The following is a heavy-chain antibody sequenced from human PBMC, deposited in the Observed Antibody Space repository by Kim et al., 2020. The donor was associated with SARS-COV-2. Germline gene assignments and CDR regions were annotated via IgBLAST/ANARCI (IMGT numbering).Heavy chain of an antibody. D-gene: IGHD6-13*01. CDR1: GDSTSSYY. J-gene: IGHJ4*01. CDR2: RYYSGTT. CDR3: ARRRVTIGAADTPLYYFD. V-gene: IGHV4-59*08. Sequence: SETLSLTCTVSGDSTSSYYWSWIRQPPGKGLEWIGYRYYSGTTKNNPSLQSRVTISVDTSKNQFSLNLTSVTAADTAVYYGARRRVTIGAADTPLYYFD.